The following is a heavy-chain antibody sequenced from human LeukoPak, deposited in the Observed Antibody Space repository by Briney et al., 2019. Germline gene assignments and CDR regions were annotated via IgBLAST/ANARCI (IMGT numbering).Heavy chain of an antibody. CDR3: AREPLTTVTNFDY. CDR2: ISSSSSTI. Sequence: GGSLRLSCAASGFTFSDYYMSWIRQAPGKGLEWVSYISSSSSTIYYADSVKGRFTISRDNAKNSLYLQMNSLRAEDTAVYYCAREPLTTVTNFDYWGQGTLVTVSS. J-gene: IGHJ4*02. D-gene: IGHD4-17*01. CDR1: GFTFSDYY. V-gene: IGHV3-11*04.